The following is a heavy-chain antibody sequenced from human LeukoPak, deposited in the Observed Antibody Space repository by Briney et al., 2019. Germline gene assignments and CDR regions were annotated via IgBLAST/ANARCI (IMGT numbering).Heavy chain of an antibody. D-gene: IGHD6-13*01. CDR3: ASLAAAGLYYFDY. J-gene: IGHJ4*02. V-gene: IGHV4-59*08. Sequence: SETLSLTCTVSGGSISTYYWSRIRQPPGKGLEWIGYIYYSGSTNYNPSLKSRVTISVDTSKNQFSLKLSSVTAADTAVYYCASLAAAGLYYFDYWGQGTLVTVSS. CDR2: IYYSGST. CDR1: GGSISTYY.